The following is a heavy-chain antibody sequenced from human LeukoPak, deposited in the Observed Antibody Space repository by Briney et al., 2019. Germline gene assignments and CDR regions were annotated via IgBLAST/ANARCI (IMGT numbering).Heavy chain of an antibody. CDR3: AKDRWSGQRQNYSDY. CDR1: GSTFSSYG. D-gene: IGHD3-3*01. Sequence: QPGRSLRLSCAASGSTFSSYGMHWVRQAPGKGLEWVAVISYDGSNKYYADSVKGRFTISRDNSNNTLYLQMNSLRAEDTAVYYCAKDRWSGQRQNYSDYGGQGSLVTASS. CDR2: ISYDGSNK. V-gene: IGHV3-30*18. J-gene: IGHJ4*02.